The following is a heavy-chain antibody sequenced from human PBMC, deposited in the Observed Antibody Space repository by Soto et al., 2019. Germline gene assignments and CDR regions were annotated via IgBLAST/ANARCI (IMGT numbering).Heavy chain of an antibody. Sequence: EVQLVESGGGLVQPGGSLRLSCAASGFTFSSYAMHWVRQAPGKGLEYVSAISSNGGSTYYANSVKGRFTISRDNSKNTLYLQMGSLRAEDMAVYYCARGGGGYCSSTSCYPYYFDYWGQGTLVTVSS. CDR2: ISSNGGST. V-gene: IGHV3-64*01. D-gene: IGHD2-2*01. CDR1: GFTFSSYA. J-gene: IGHJ4*02. CDR3: ARGGGGYCSSTSCYPYYFDY.